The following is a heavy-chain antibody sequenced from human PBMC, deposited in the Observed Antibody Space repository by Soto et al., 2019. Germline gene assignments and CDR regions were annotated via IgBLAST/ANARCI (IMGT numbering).Heavy chain of an antibody. V-gene: IGHV1-69*01. CDR1: GGTFSSYA. J-gene: IGHJ1*01. CDR3: ALGAYCGGDCREYFQH. D-gene: IGHD2-21*02. CDR2: IIPIFGTA. Sequence: QVQLVQSGAEVKKPGSSVKVSCKASGGTFSSYAISWVRQAPGQGLEWMGGIIPIFGTANYAQKFKGRVTITADESTSTAYMELSSLRSEDTAVYYCALGAYCGGDCREYFQHWGQGTLVTVSS.